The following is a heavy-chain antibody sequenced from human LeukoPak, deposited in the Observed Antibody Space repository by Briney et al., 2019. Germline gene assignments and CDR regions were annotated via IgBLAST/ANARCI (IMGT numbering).Heavy chain of an antibody. CDR3: AGVFWSGYPEVFDY. J-gene: IGHJ4*02. Sequence: ASVKVSCKASGYTFTSYGISWVRQAPGQGLEWMGWISAYNGNTNYAQKLQGRVTMTTDTSTSTAYMELRSLRSDDTAVYYCAGVFWSGYPEVFDYWGQGTLVTVSS. V-gene: IGHV1-18*01. D-gene: IGHD3-3*01. CDR2: ISAYNGNT. CDR1: GYTFTSYG.